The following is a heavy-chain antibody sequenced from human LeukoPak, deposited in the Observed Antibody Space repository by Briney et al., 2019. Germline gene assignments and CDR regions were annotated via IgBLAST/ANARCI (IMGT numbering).Heavy chain of an antibody. CDR1: GFTFSSYA. J-gene: IGHJ6*02. D-gene: IGHD1-26*01. V-gene: IGHV3-23*01. CDR2: ISGSGGST. Sequence: PGGSLRLSCAASGFTFSSYAMSWVRQAPGKGLEWVSAISGSGGSTYYADSVKGRFTISRDNSKNTLYLQMNSLRAEDTAVYYCAKDHSPEWELLWCDGMDDWGQGTTVTVSS. CDR3: AKDHSPEWELLWCDGMDD.